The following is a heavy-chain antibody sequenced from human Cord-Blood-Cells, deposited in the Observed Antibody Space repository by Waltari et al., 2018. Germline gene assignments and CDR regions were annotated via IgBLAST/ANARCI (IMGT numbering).Heavy chain of an antibody. CDR1: GYPSTGYY. CDR3: ARVGGYDDAFDI. J-gene: IGHJ3*02. CDR2: INPNSGGT. Sequence: QEQLVQSGAEVKNPGASVQVSSHASGYPSTGYYTTRVRQAPGQGLEWMGWINPNSGGTNYAQKFQGRVTMTRDTSISTAYMELSRLRSDDTAVYYCARVGGYDDAFDIWGQGTMVTVSS. V-gene: IGHV1-2*02. D-gene: IGHD5-12*01.